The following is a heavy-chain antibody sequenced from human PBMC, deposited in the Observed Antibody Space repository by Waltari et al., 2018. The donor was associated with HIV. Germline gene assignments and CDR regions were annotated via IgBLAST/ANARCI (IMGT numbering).Heavy chain of an antibody. CDR1: GFTFSSYS. CDR2: ISTSSTI. D-gene: IGHD3-10*01. CDR3: ARDGMVRGLVDP. J-gene: IGHJ5*02. V-gene: IGHV3-48*04. Sequence: EVQLVESGGGLVQPGGSLRLSCAASGFTFSSYSMNWVRQAPGKGLEWVSYISTSSTIYYADSVKGRFTTSRDNAKNSLYLQMNSLRAEDTAVYYCARDGMVRGLVDPWGQGTLVTVSS.